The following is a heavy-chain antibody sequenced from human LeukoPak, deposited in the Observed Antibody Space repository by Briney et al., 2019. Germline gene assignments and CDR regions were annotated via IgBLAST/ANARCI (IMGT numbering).Heavy chain of an antibody. J-gene: IGHJ6*03. V-gene: IGHV3-48*03. CDR1: GFTFSNFE. CDR2: ISDSARTI. Sequence: GGSLRLSCAASGFTFSNFEMNWVRQAPGKGLEWVSYISDSARTIFYADSVEGRFTISRDNAKKSLYLQMNSLRVEDTAVYYCARVYPTGYFYYMDVWGIGATVTVS. D-gene: IGHD1-1*01. CDR3: ARVYPTGYFYYMDV.